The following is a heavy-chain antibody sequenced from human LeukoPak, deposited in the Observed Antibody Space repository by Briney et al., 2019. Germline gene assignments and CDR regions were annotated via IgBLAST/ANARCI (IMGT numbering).Heavy chain of an antibody. CDR3: AYDGGSYYEDAFDI. Sequence: GSSVKVSCKASGGTFSSYTISWVRQAPGQGLEWMGRIIPILDIAHYAQKFQGRVTITADKSTSTAYMELSSLRSEDTAVYYCAYDGGSYYEDAFDIWGQGTMVTVSS. J-gene: IGHJ3*02. CDR2: IIPILDIA. V-gene: IGHV1-69*02. D-gene: IGHD1-26*01. CDR1: GGTFSSYT.